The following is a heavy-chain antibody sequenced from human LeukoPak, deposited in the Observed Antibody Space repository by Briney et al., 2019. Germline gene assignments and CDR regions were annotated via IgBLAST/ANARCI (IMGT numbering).Heavy chain of an antibody. Sequence: PGRSLRLSCAASGFAFNTYAMHWVRQAPGKGLEWVAVISYDGSNKYYADSVKGRFTISRDNSKNTLYLQMNSLRAEDTAVYYCARSYCCAYCGGDCSRNWFDPWGQGTLVTVSS. CDR2: ISYDGSNK. J-gene: IGHJ5*02. CDR3: ARSYCCAYCGGDCSRNWFDP. D-gene: IGHD2-21*02. V-gene: IGHV3-30*19. CDR1: GFAFNTYA.